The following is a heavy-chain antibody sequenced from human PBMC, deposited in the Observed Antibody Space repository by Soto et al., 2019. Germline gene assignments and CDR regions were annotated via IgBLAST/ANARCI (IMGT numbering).Heavy chain of an antibody. D-gene: IGHD3-16*02. J-gene: IGHJ4*02. CDR1: GFTFSNAW. CDR3: TTLEDYDYIWGSYHFPPV. Sequence: PGGSLRLSCAASGFTFSNAWMSWVRQAPGKGLEWVGRIKSKTDGGTTDYAAPVKGRFTISRDDSKNTLYLQMNSLKTEDTAVYYCTTLEDYDYIWGSYHFPPVWGQGTLVTVSS. CDR2: IKSKTDGGTT. V-gene: IGHV3-15*01.